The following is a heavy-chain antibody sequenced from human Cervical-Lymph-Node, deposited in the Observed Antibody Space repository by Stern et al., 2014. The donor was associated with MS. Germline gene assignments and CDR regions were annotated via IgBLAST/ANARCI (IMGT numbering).Heavy chain of an antibody. D-gene: IGHD4-17*01. V-gene: IGHV4-39*01. CDR3: L. J-gene: IGHJ2*01. CDR1: VGSITNRDY. Sequence: QLQESGPGLVKPSETLSLTCTVSVGSITNRDYWGWIRQPPGKGLEWIGSVYYRGIPYSRPSLTRRAAISIDTSRNQFFLGVTAVTNYGPNWCFDLWGRGTLVTVSA. CDR2: VYYRGIP.